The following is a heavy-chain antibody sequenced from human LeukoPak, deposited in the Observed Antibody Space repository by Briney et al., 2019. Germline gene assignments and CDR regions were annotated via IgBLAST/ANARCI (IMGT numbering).Heavy chain of an antibody. CDR2: ISYDGSNK. V-gene: IGHV3-30*18. D-gene: IGHD3-22*01. CDR3: AKERYDSSGSHDY. J-gene: IGHJ4*02. Sequence: GGSLRLSCAASGFTFSSYDMNWVRQAPGKGLEWVAVISYDGSNKYYAGSVKGRFTISRDNPKNTLYLQMNSLRAEDTAVYYCAKERYDSSGSHDYWGQGTLVTVSS. CDR1: GFTFSSYD.